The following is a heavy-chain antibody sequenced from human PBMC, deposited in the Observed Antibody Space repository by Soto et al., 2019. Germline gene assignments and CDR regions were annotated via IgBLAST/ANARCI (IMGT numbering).Heavy chain of an antibody. V-gene: IGHV1-69*01. CDR1: GGTSTTYA. CDR2: IITLFATP. Sequence: QVQLVQSGAEVKKPGSSVRVSCKASGDKASGGTSTTYAIGWLRQAPGQGLQWMGGIITLFATPNYAREFQDRVTISVDESTSTAYLEIHDLRSDDTAVYYCAREGGGDGGYAQIPFEYWGQGSLITVSS. D-gene: IGHD5-12*01. CDR3: AREGGGDGGYAQIPFEY. J-gene: IGHJ4*02.